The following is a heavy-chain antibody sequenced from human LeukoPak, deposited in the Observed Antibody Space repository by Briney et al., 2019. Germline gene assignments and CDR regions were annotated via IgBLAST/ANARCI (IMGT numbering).Heavy chain of an antibody. CDR3: ARDSSYGFYYFDY. V-gene: IGHV3-66*02. D-gene: IGHD5-18*01. CDR2: IYSGGST. J-gene: IGHJ4*02. CDR1: GFTFSSNY. Sequence: GGSLRLSCAASGFTFSSNYMSWVRQAPGKGLEGVSVIYSGGSTYYTDSVTGRFTISRDNSKNTLYLQMNSLRAEDTAVYYCARDSSYGFYYFDYWGQGTLVTVSS.